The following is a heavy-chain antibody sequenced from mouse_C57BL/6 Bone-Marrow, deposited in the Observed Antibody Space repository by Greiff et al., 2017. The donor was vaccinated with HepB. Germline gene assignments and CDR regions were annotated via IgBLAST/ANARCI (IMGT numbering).Heavy chain of an antibody. CDR2: ISDGGSYT. D-gene: IGHD2-5*01. V-gene: IGHV5-4*03. CDR3: ARGDSNGDFDY. Sequence: EVKLMESGGGLVKPGGSLKLSCAASGFTFSSYAMSWVRQTPEKRLEWVATISDGGSYTYYPDNVKGRFTISKDNAKNNLYLQMSHLKSEDTAMYSCARGDSNGDFDYWGQGTTLTVSS. J-gene: IGHJ2*01. CDR1: GFTFSSYA.